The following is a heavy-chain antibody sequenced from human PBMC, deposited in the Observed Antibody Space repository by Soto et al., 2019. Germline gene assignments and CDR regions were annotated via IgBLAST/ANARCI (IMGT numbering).Heavy chain of an antibody. CDR1: GYSISSGYY. J-gene: IGHJ6*02. D-gene: IGHD3-16*02. Sequence: SETLSLTCAVSGYSISSGYYWGWIRQPPGKGLEWIGSIYYSGSTYYNPSLKSRVTISVDTSKNQFSLKLSSVTAADTAVYYCARRPVILYGMDVWGQGTTVTVSS. CDR2: IYYSGST. CDR3: ARRPVILYGMDV. V-gene: IGHV4-38-2*01.